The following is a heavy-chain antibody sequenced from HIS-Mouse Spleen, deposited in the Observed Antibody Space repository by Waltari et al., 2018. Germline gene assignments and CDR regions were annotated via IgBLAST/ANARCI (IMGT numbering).Heavy chain of an antibody. CDR3: ARTYSGSYSGAFDI. CDR2: IYSGGST. V-gene: IGHV3-66*01. CDR1: GLAVRSNY. Sequence: EVQLVESGGGVVQPGGSLRPSCAASGLAVRSNYISWVPQAPGKGLEWVSVIYSGGSTYYADSVKGRFTISRDNSKNTLYLQMNSLRAEDTAVYYCARTYSGSYSGAFDIWGQGTMVTVSS. J-gene: IGHJ3*02. D-gene: IGHD1-26*01.